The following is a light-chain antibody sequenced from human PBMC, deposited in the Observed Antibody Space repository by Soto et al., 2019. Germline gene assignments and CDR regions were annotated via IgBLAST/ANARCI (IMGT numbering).Light chain of an antibody. J-gene: IGKJ1*01. CDR3: QHYYDYSRT. CDR2: KAS. V-gene: IGKV1-5*03. Sequence: DIQMTQSLSTLPASVGDRVTITCRASQSISFWLAWYQQKPGKAPKLLISKASHLQNGVPSRFSGSGSGTEFNLTISNLQPDDFATYYCQHYYDYSRTFGQGTKVEI. CDR1: QSISFW.